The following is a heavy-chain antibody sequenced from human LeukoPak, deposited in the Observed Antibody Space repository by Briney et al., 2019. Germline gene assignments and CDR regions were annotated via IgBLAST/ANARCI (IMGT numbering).Heavy chain of an antibody. CDR3: ATSSGSSY. Sequence: PGGSLRLSCAASGFTFSSCWMAWFRQAPGKGLEWVAHIKQDGSLEYYVDSVKGRFTISRDNAENSLYLQMNSLRAEDTAVYYCATSSGSSYWGQGTLVTVSS. CDR1: GFTFSSCW. V-gene: IGHV3-7*01. J-gene: IGHJ4*02. D-gene: IGHD6-25*01. CDR2: IKQDGSLE.